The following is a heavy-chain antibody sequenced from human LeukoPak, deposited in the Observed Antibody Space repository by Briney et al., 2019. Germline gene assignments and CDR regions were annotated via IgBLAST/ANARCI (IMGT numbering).Heavy chain of an antibody. CDR2: IYYSGST. J-gene: IGHJ4*02. Sequence: SETLSLTCTVSGGSISSSSYYWGWIRQLPGKGLEWIGSIYYSGSTYYNPSLKSRVTISVDTSKNQFSLKLSSVTAADTAVYYCARRYGGNSAGDYWGQGTLVTVSS. V-gene: IGHV4-39*01. CDR3: ARRYGGNSAGDY. CDR1: GGSISSSSYY. D-gene: IGHD4-23*01.